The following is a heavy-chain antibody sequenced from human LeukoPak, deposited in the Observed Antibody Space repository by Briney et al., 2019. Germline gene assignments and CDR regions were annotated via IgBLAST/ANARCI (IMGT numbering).Heavy chain of an antibody. CDR1: GGSINSYY. J-gene: IGHJ4*02. CDR2: IYYSGST. V-gene: IGHV4-59*01. Sequence: SETLSLTCTVSGGSINSYYWSWIRQPPGKGLEWIGYIYYSGSTNYNPSLKSRVTISVDTSKYQFSLKLSSVTAADTAVYYCARGDYFDYCGQGTLVTVSS. CDR3: ARGDYFDY.